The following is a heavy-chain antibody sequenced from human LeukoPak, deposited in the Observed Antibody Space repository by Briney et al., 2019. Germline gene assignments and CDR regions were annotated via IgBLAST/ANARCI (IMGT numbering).Heavy chain of an antibody. CDR1: GFTFSHYS. J-gene: IGHJ4*02. CDR3: ARDYNDAFDN. Sequence: PGGSLRLSCVASGFTFSHYSMNWVRQAPGKGLEWISYSGISSGNTKYADSVKGRFTIFGDSAKKSLYLQMTRVRVEDTAVYYCARDYNDAFDNWGQGTLVTVSS. D-gene: IGHD5-24*01. CDR2: SGISSGNT. V-gene: IGHV3-48*04.